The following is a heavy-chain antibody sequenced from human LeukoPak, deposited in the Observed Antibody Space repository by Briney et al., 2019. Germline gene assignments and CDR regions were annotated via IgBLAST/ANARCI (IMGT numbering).Heavy chain of an antibody. V-gene: IGHV3-9*01. CDR1: GFTFDDYA. CDR3: ARVPTDIVVVVAATPSPLYYFDY. Sequence: GGSLRLSCAASGFTFDDYAMHWVRQAPGKGLEWVSGISWSSGSEGYIGYADSVKGRFTISRDNAKNLLSLQMNSLRAEDTAVYYCARVPTDIVVVVAATPSPLYYFDYWGQGTLVTVSS. D-gene: IGHD2-15*01. CDR2: ISWSSGSEGYI. J-gene: IGHJ4*02.